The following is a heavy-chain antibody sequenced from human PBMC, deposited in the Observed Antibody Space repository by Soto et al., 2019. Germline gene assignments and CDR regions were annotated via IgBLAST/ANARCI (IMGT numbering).Heavy chain of an antibody. D-gene: IGHD3-10*01. CDR2: ISGYNGKT. Sequence: QVQMVQSGGEVKKPGASFKVSCKTCGYTFRSFGVSWVRQAPGQGLEWMGWISGYNGKTQYVQTLQGRVTMTADTSTSTVYMELRGLRSDDTAVYFCARDKMIDDYGLGTYDYWGQGTTVTVSS. CDR1: GYTFRSFG. CDR3: ARDKMIDDYGLGTYDY. J-gene: IGHJ4*02. V-gene: IGHV1-18*04.